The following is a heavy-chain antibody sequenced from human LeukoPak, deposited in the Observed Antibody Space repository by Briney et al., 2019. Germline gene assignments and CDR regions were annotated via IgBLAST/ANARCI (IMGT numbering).Heavy chain of an antibody. J-gene: IGHJ6*03. V-gene: IGHV3-30*04. CDR1: GFTFSSYA. CDR2: ISYDGSNK. D-gene: IGHD6-6*01. Sequence: GRSLRLSCAASGFTFSSYAMHWVRQAPGKGLEWVAVISYDGSNKYYADSVKGRFTISRDNSKNTLYLQMNSLRAEDTAVYYCARGTGSSWVYYYYYYMDVWGKGTTVTVSS. CDR3: ARGTGSSWVYYYYYYMDV.